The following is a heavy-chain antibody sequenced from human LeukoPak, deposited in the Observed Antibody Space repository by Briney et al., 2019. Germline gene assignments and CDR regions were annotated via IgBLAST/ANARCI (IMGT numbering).Heavy chain of an antibody. CDR2: IRYDGSNK. Sequence: PGGSLRLSCAASGFTFSSYGMHWVRQAPGKGLEWVAFIRYDGSNKYYADSVKGRFTVSNDNAKSSLFLQMNSLRAEDTAVYFCARDLGGSYGSPFDYWGQGILVTVSS. CDR3: ARDLGGSYGSPFDY. D-gene: IGHD1-26*01. V-gene: IGHV3-30*02. J-gene: IGHJ4*02. CDR1: GFTFSSYG.